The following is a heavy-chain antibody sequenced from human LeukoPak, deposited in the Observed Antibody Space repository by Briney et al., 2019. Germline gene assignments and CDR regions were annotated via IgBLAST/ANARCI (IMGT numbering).Heavy chain of an antibody. V-gene: IGHV3-21*01. CDR1: GFSINSYS. D-gene: IGHD4-17*01. CDR2: ISSSGGYI. CDR3: ARLRDTVTSASDY. Sequence: GGSLRLSCAASGFSINSYSMTWVRQAPGKGLEWVSTISSSGGYIYYADSVKGRFTISRDTAKNSLYLQMNSLRVEDTAVYNCARLRDTVTSASDYWGQGTLVTVSS. J-gene: IGHJ4*02.